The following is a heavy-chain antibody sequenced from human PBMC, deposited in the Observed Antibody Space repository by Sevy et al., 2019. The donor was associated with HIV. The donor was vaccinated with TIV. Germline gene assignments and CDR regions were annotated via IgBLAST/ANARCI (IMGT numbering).Heavy chain of an antibody. Sequence: GGSLRLSCAASGFTVSSNYMSWVRQAPGKGLEWASVIYSGGSTYYADSVKGRFTISRDNSKNTLYLQMNSLRAEDTAVYYCARGGYDSSGYYDYWGQGTLVTVSS. CDR1: GFTVSSNY. D-gene: IGHD3-22*01. CDR2: IYSGGST. J-gene: IGHJ4*02. CDR3: ARGGYDSSGYYDY. V-gene: IGHV3-53*01.